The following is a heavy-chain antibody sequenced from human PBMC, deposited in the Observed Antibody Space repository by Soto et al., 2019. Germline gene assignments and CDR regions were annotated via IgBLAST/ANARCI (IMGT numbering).Heavy chain of an antibody. CDR1: GGSISGYY. V-gene: IGHV4-59*01. D-gene: IGHD2-21*02. CDR3: ARDLWGYCGTDCYPRDV. J-gene: IGHJ6*02. Sequence: SETLSLTCTVSGGSISGYYWSWIRQPPGKGLEWIGYMYNTGSTVYNPSFKSRVTISVDTSKNQFSLKLNSVTAADTAVYYCARDLWGYCGTDCYPRDVWGQGTTVNVSS. CDR2: MYNTGST.